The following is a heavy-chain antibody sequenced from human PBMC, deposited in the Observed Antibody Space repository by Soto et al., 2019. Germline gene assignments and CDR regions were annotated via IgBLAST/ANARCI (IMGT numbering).Heavy chain of an antibody. CDR3: ARGERWLQSAFFDY. V-gene: IGHV1-69*13. CDR1: GGTFSSYA. D-gene: IGHD3-16*01. J-gene: IGHJ4*02. Sequence: GASVKVSCKASGGTFSSYAISWVRQAPGQGLEWMGGIIPIFGTANYAQKFQGRVTITADESTSTAYMELSSLRSEDTAVYYCARGERWLQSAFFDYWGQGTLVTVSS. CDR2: IIPIFGTA.